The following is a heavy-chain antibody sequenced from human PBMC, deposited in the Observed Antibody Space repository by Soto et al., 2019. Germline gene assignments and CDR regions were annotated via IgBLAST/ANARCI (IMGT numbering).Heavy chain of an antibody. CDR2: ISSSSSTI. CDR1: GFTFSSYS. D-gene: IGHD3-9*01. J-gene: IGHJ4*02. CDR3: ARALTTAGD. V-gene: IGHV3-48*02. Sequence: EVQLVESGGGLVQPGGSLRLSCAASGFTFSSYSMNWVRQAPGKGLEWLSYISSSSSTIYYADSVKGRFTISRDNARNSRYLQMNSLRDEDTAVYYCARALTTAGDWGQGTLVTVSS.